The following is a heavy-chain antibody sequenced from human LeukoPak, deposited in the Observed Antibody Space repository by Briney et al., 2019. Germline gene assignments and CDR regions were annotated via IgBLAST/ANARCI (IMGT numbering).Heavy chain of an antibody. V-gene: IGHV3-74*01. CDR1: GFTFSTYW. CDR3: ARWASSTWYYGMDV. J-gene: IGHJ6*02. Sequence: GGSLRLSCAASGFTFSTYWMHWVRQAPGKGLVWVSRINSDGSSTSYADSVKGRFTISRDNAKNTLYLQMNSLRAEDTAVYYSARWASSTWYYGMDVWGQGTTVTVSS. CDR2: INSDGSST. D-gene: IGHD6-13*01.